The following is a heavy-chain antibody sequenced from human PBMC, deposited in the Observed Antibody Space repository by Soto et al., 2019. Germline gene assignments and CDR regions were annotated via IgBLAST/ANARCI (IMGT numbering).Heavy chain of an antibody. CDR3: AKSNWNDVVDY. CDR1: GGTFSSYA. J-gene: IGHJ4*02. Sequence: ASVKVSCKASGGTFSSYAISWVRQAPGQGLEWMGGIIPIFGTANYAQKFQGRVTITADESTSTAYMELSSLRSEDTAVYYCAKSNWNDVVDYWGQGTLVTVSS. D-gene: IGHD1-1*01. V-gene: IGHV1-69*13. CDR2: IIPIFGTA.